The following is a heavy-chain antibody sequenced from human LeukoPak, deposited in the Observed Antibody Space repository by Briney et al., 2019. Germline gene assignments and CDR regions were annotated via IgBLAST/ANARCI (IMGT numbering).Heavy chain of an antibody. CDR1: GFTFSSYE. J-gene: IGHJ4*02. D-gene: IGHD1-1*01. Sequence: GGSLRLSRAASGFTFSSYEMNWVRQAPGKGLEWVSSISSSSSYIYYADSVKGRFTISRDNAKNSLYLQMNSLRAEDTAVYYCARDTGASGYWGQGTLVTVSS. CDR3: ARDTGASGY. V-gene: IGHV3-21*01. CDR2: ISSSSSYI.